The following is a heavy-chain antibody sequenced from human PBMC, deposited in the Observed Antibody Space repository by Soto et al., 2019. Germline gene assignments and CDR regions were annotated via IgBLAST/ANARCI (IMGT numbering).Heavy chain of an antibody. CDR3: ATSTPFPSSGYPFDY. V-gene: IGHV1-24*01. Sequence: ASVKVSCEVSGDTLTELSMHWVRQAPGKGLEWMGGFDPEDGETIYAQKFQGRVTMTEDTSTDTAYMELSSLRSEDTAVYYCATSTPFPSSGYPFDYWGQGTLVTVSS. CDR1: GDTLTELS. J-gene: IGHJ4*02. D-gene: IGHD3-22*01. CDR2: FDPEDGET.